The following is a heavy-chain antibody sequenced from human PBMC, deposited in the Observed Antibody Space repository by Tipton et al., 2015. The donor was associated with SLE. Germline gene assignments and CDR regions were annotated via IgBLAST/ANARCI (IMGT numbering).Heavy chain of an antibody. CDR1: GGSISSGDYY. CDR2: IYYSGFT. J-gene: IGHJ2*01. V-gene: IGHV4-30-4*01. CDR3: ASRGAAAAPGWYFDL. Sequence: TLSLTCTVSGGSISSGDYYWSWIRQPPGKGLEWIGYIYYSGFTNYNPSLKSRVTISVDTSKNQFSLKLSSVTAADTAVYYCASRGAAAAPGWYFDLWGRGTLVTVSS. D-gene: IGHD6-13*01.